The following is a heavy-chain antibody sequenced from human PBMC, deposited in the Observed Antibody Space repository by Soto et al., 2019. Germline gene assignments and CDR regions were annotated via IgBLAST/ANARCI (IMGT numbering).Heavy chain of an antibody. Sequence: QVQLESSGPGLVKPSQTLSLTCTVSGGSISSVGYFWTWIRQHPAKGLEWIGHLSYSGSTYFIPSLRSRLSMSVDTSKNQFSLNLTSVTVADTALYYCARLNSGWHQTFDSWGQGTLVTVSS. CDR1: GGSISSVGYF. J-gene: IGHJ4*02. V-gene: IGHV4-31*03. D-gene: IGHD6-25*01. CDR3: ARLNSGWHQTFDS. CDR2: LSYSGST.